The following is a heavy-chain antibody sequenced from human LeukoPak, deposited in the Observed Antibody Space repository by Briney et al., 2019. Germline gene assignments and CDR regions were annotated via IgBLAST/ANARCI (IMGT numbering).Heavy chain of an antibody. CDR2: IIPIFGTP. V-gene: IGHV1-69*13. J-gene: IGHJ4*02. D-gene: IGHD3-9*01. Sequence: GASVKVSCKASGYTFPSYGISWVRQAPGQGLEWMGGIIPIFGTPRYAQKFQVRVTLTADESTSTAYMELSSLRSEDTAVYYCVTLGRYGKGLHWGQGTLVTVPS. CDR3: VTLGRYGKGLH. CDR1: GYTFPSYG.